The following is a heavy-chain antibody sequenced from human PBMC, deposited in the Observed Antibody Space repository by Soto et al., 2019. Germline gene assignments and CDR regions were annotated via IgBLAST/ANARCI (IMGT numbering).Heavy chain of an antibody. CDR1: GFTFSNYK. D-gene: IGHD2-15*01. V-gene: IGHV3-21*01. Sequence: GGSLRLSCAASGFTFSNYKMNWVRQAPGKGLEWISAISSGDSFIYYADSVKGRFTISRDDAKNSLYLQMSSQSVEDTAVYYCVRGSSQRAVWGQGTTVTVSS. CDR3: VRGSSQRAV. J-gene: IGHJ6*02. CDR2: ISSGDSFI.